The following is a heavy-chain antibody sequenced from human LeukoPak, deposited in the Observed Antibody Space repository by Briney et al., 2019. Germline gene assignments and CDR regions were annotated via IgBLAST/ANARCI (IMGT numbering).Heavy chain of an antibody. CDR2: IYSGGST. D-gene: IGHD4-23*01. V-gene: IGHV3-53*01. J-gene: IGHJ3*02. CDR1: GFTVSSNY. CDR3: ARARSTVGNAFDI. Sequence: PGGSLRLSCAASGFTVSSNYMNWVRQAPGKGLEWVSVIYSGGSTYSADSVKGRFTISRDNPKNTLYLQMNSLRAEDTAVYYCARARSTVGNAFDIWGQGTMVTVSS.